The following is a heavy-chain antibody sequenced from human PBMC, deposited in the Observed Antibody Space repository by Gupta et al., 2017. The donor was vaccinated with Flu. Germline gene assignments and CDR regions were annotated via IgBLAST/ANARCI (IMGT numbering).Heavy chain of an antibody. J-gene: IGHJ1*01. CDR3: ARGDTEVFQH. Sequence: QVQLQESGPGLVKPSGTLSLTCNVPGGSINNYYWSWIRQTPGKGLEWIGYVHYSGSTNYNPSLKSRVTISVDTSRIQFSLKLSSVTAADTAEYYCARGDTEVFQHWGQGIQVTVSS. CDR1: GGSINNYY. CDR2: VHYSGST. V-gene: IGHV4-59*01.